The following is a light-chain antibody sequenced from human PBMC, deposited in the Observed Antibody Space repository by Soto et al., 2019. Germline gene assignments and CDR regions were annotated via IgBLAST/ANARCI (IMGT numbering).Light chain of an antibody. J-gene: IGKJ1*01. CDR1: QSVSSSY. Sequence: ESVLTQSPGTLSLSPGERATLSCRASQSVSSSYLAWYQQKPGQAPRLLIYGASSRATGIPDRFSGSGSGTDCTLTISRLEPEDFAVYYCQQYGSSPWTFGQGTKVDIK. CDR3: QQYGSSPWT. CDR2: GAS. V-gene: IGKV3-20*01.